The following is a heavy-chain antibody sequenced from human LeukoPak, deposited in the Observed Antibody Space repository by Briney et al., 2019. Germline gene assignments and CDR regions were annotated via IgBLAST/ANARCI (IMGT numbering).Heavy chain of an antibody. V-gene: IGHV4-34*01. J-gene: IGHJ4*02. CDR1: GGSFSGYY. CDR2: INHSGST. D-gene: IGHD4-17*01. Sequence: PSETLSLTCAVYGGSFSGYYWSWIRQPPGKGLEWIGEINHSGSTNYNPSLKSRVTISVDTSKNQFSLKLSSVTAADTAVYYCARGFYGEGFYFDYWGQGTLVTVSS. CDR3: ARGFYGEGFYFDY.